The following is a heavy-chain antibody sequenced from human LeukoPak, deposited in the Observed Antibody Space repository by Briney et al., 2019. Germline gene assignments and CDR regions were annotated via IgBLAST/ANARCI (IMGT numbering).Heavy chain of an antibody. CDR1: GGSISSGGYY. CDR3: ARTLIAAAGPYNWFDP. V-gene: IGHV4-61*08. J-gene: IGHJ5*02. CDR2: IYYSGST. D-gene: IGHD6-13*01. Sequence: SETLSLTCTVSGGSISSGGYYWSWIRQHPGKGLEWIGYIYYSGSTNYNPSLKSRVTMSVDTSKNQFSLKLSSVTAADTAVYYCARTLIAAAGPYNWFDPWGQGTLVTVSS.